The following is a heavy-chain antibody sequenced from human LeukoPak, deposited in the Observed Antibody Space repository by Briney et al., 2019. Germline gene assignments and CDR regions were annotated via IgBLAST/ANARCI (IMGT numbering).Heavy chain of an antibody. CDR2: IKQDGSEK. V-gene: IGHV3-7*01. Sequence: GGSLRLSCAASTFTFSNYWMSWVRQAPGKGLEWVANIKQDGSEKYYADSVKGRFTISRDNSKNTLYLQMNSLRAEDTAVYFCARDSSGWTFDYWGQGTLVTVSS. CDR3: ARDSSGWTFDY. D-gene: IGHD6-19*01. CDR1: TFTFSNYW. J-gene: IGHJ4*02.